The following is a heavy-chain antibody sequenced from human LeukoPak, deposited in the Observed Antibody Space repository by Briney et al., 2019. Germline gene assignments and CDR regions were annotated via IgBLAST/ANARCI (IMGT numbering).Heavy chain of an antibody. V-gene: IGHV1-69*05. D-gene: IGHD7-27*01. CDR1: GGTFSSYA. J-gene: IGHJ4*02. CDR3: VRTPPNWGADY. CDR2: IIPIFGTA. Sequence: SVKVSCKASGGTFSSYAISWVRQAPGQGLEWMGGIIPIFGTANYAQKFQGRVTMTRNTAISTAYMELSSLRSEDTAVYFCVRTPPNWGADYWGQGTLVTVSS.